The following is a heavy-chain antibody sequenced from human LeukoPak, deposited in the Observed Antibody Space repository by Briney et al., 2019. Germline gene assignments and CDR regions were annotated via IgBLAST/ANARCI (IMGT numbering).Heavy chain of an antibody. CDR1: GFSISTSGVG. D-gene: IGHD3-3*01. CDR2: IFWNVDK. CDR3: ARGVGKLRFLEWYVDY. Sequence: SGPTLVKPTQTLTLTCTFSGFSISTSGVGVGWIRQPPGKALEWLALIFWNVDKRYRPSLKSRLTISKDNSKNQVVLTMTNMDPVETATYYCARGVGKLRFLEWYVDYWGQGTLVTVSS. V-gene: IGHV2-5*01. J-gene: IGHJ4*02.